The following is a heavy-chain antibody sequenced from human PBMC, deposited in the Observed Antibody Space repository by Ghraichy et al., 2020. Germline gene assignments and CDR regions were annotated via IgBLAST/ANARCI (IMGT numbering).Heavy chain of an antibody. CDR1: GGSISSYY. J-gene: IGHJ3*02. V-gene: IGHV4-4*09. CDR2: IYTSGST. D-gene: IGHD1-14*01. CDR3: ARQGTTHRDAFDI. Sequence: SETLSLTCTVSGGSISSYYWSWIRQPPGKGLEWIGYIYTSGSTNYNPSLKSRVTISVDTSKNQFSLKLSSVTAGDTAVYYCARQGTTHRDAFDIWGQGTMVTVSS.